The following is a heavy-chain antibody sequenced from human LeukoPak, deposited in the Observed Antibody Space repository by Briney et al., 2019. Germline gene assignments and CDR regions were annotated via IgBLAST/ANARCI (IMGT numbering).Heavy chain of an antibody. D-gene: IGHD3-22*01. J-gene: IGHJ4*02. CDR2: ISGSGGST. Sequence: GGSLRLSCTASGLTFSSYVMSWVRQAPGKGLEWVSTISGSGGSTFYADSVRGRFTISRDNSRSTLYLQMNSLRAEDTATYYCSPPRGDSSGYYYVYWGQGTLVTVSS. CDR3: SPPRGDSSGYYYVY. CDR1: GLTFSSYV. V-gene: IGHV3-23*01.